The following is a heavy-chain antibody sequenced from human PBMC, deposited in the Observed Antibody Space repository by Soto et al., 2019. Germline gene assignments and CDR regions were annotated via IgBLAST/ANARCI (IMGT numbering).Heavy chain of an antibody. Sequence: SETLSLTCSVSGAALNSGNYYWSWIRQVPGKGLEWIGHIYVTGAVDYNPSLRGRITISQDTSERQFSLNLRLVTAADTAVYYCAPTRIATNNYKCFDTWGQGTLATVSS. CDR3: APTRIATNNYKCFDT. CDR2: IYVTGAV. CDR1: GAALNSGNYY. V-gene: IGHV4-31*03. D-gene: IGHD2-21*01. J-gene: IGHJ5*02.